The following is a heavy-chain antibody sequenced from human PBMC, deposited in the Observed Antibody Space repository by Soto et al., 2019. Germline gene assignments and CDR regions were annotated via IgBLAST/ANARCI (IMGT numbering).Heavy chain of an antibody. Sequence: QLQLQESGPGLVKPSQTLSLTCTVSGGSVTSDNYYWSWIRQPPGQGLEWIGYIYYTGSTNYNPSLHFRISISFDTSKYQFSLSVGYMTAAVTSVYYYARAVENSRSLQNCFIPRGQVTQATVAT. CDR2: IYYTGST. CDR3: ARAVENSRSLQNCFIP. D-gene: IGHD5-18*01. V-gene: IGHV4-30-4*01. CDR1: GGSVTSDNYY. J-gene: IGHJ5*02.